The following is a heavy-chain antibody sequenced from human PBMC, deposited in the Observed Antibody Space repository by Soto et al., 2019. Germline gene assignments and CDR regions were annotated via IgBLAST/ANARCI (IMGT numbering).Heavy chain of an antibody. J-gene: IGHJ5*02. CDR2: ISGSSTYI. CDR3: ARDREVYYYDSSGQVP. V-gene: IGHV3-21*06. CDR1: GFTLSSYT. D-gene: IGHD3-22*01. Sequence: GGSMRLSCAASGFTLSSYTMHWVRQDPGEGLEWVSSISGSSTYIYYADLVKGRFTTSRDNAKNSLYLQMNSLRAEDTAVYFCARDREVYYYDSSGQVPWGQGTLVTVSS.